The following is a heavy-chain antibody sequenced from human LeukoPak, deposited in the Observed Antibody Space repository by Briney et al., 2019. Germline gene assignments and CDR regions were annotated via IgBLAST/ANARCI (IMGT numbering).Heavy chain of an antibody. CDR2: ISSSSSYI. Sequence: GGSLRLSCAASGYTFSSYGMHWVRQAPGKGLEWVSSISSSSSYIYYADSVKGRFTISRDNAKNSLYLQMNSLRAEDTAVYYCARAAYSSSWYFDYWGQGTLVTVSS. V-gene: IGHV3-21*01. CDR3: ARAAYSSSWYFDY. J-gene: IGHJ4*02. CDR1: GYTFSSYG. D-gene: IGHD6-6*01.